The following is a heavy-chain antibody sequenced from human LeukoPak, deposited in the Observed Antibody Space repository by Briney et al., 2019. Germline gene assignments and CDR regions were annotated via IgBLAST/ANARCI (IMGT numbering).Heavy chain of an antibody. CDR1: GFTFRNYA. CDR2: ISDSGSST. Sequence: GGSLRLSCAASGFTFRNYAMTWVRQAPGKGLEWVSVISDSGSSTYYADSVKGRFTISRDNSKNTLYMQMNSLRAEDTAVYYCAKSSGAFYSYYHMDVWGKGTTVTVSS. CDR3: AKSSGAFYSYYHMDV. D-gene: IGHD3-10*01. J-gene: IGHJ6*03. V-gene: IGHV3-23*01.